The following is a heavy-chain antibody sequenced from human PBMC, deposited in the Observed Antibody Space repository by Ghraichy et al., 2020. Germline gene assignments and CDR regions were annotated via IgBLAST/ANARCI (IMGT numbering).Heavy chain of an antibody. CDR3: AIVYKTDLDY. CDR2: ISYRGGET. CDR1: GFTIRSYS. V-gene: IGHV3-23*01. D-gene: IGHD1-1*01. J-gene: IGHJ4*02. Sequence: EGSLRLSCAGSGFTIRSYSMSWVRQAPGKGLEWVSAISYRGGETFYADSVKGRFTISRDTSKNTLSLQMDSLRAEDTAVYFCAIVYKTDLDYWGQGTLVTVSS.